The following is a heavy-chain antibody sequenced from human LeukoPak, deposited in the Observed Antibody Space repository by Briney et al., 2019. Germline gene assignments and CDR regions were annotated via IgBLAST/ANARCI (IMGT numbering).Heavy chain of an antibody. J-gene: IGHJ5*02. V-gene: IGHV1-69*01. CDR3: ARDPDNYDFWSVYSLDP. CDR1: GGTSSSYA. D-gene: IGHD3-3*01. Sequence: SAKVSCKASGGTSSSYAISWVRQAPGQGLEWMGGIIPIFGTANYAQKFQGRVTITADESTSTAYMELSSLRSEDTAVYYCARDPDNYDFWSVYSLDPWGQGTLVTVSS. CDR2: IIPIFGTA.